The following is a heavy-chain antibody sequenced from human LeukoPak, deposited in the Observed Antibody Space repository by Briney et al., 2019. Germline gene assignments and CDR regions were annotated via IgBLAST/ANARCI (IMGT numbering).Heavy chain of an antibody. V-gene: IGHV3-66*01. CDR1: GFTFSSYS. CDR2: IYSGGST. Sequence: GGSLRLSCAASGFTFSSYSMNWVRQAPGKGLEWVSVIYSGGSTYYADSVKGRFTISRDNSKNTLYLQMNSLRAEDTAVYYCAKFGAAAGIKYHMDVWGKGTTVTVSS. J-gene: IGHJ6*03. D-gene: IGHD6-13*01. CDR3: AKFGAAAGIKYHMDV.